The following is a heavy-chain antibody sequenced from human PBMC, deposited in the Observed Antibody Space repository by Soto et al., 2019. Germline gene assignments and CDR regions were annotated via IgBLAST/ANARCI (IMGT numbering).Heavy chain of an antibody. J-gene: IGHJ4*02. CDR2: ISSSSSYI. Sequence: EVQLVESGGGLVKPGGSLRLSCAASGFTFSSYSMNWVRQAPGKGLEWVSSISSSSSYIYYADSVKGRFTISRDNAKNSLYLQMNSLRAEATAVYYCARGGYYYDSSGYYQFDYWGQGTLVTVSS. CDR3: ARGGYYYDSSGYYQFDY. V-gene: IGHV3-21*01. CDR1: GFTFSSYS. D-gene: IGHD3-22*01.